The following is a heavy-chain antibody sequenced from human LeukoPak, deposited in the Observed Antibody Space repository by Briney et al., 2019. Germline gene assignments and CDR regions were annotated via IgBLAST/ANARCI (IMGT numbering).Heavy chain of an antibody. Sequence: SETLSLTCTVSGYSISSGYYWGWIRQPPGKGLEWIGIIYLDGNTYYSPSLKSRVTISKDTSKNQFSLKLTSVTAADTAVYYCARAFSYGSSPIDYWGQGTLVTVSS. D-gene: IGHD5-18*01. V-gene: IGHV4-38-2*02. CDR1: GYSISSGYY. CDR2: IYLDGNT. J-gene: IGHJ4*02. CDR3: ARAFSYGSSPIDY.